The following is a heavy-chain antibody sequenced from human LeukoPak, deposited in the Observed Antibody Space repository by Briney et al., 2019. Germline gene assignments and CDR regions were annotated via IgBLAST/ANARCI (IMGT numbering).Heavy chain of an antibody. D-gene: IGHD6-6*01. V-gene: IGHV4-31*11. Sequence: SQTLSLTCVVSGGSISSDDYYWTWIRQHPGKGLECIGYIYYSGYTYYKPSLQSQVSISIDTSKNQFSLKLSSVTAADTAVYYCVRDYSHSSPGIDAFDIWGQGTMVTVSS. J-gene: IGHJ3*02. CDR3: VRDYSHSSPGIDAFDI. CDR2: IYYSGYT. CDR1: GGSISSDDYY.